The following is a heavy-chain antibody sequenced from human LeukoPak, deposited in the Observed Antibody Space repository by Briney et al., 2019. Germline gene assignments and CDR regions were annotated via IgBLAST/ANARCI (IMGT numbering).Heavy chain of an antibody. Sequence: QPGGSLRLSCAASGFTFSSYAMSWVRQAPGKGLEWVSAISGSGGGTFYADSVKGRFTISRDNSKNTLYLQMDSLRAEDTAVYYCAIIVAGHFDSWGQGTLVTVSS. V-gene: IGHV3-23*01. J-gene: IGHJ4*02. D-gene: IGHD6-19*01. CDR2: ISGSGGGT. CDR1: GFTFSSYA. CDR3: AIIVAGHFDS.